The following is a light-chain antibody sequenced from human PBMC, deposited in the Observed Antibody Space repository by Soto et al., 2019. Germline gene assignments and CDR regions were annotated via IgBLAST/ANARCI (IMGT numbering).Light chain of an antibody. CDR2: AAS. CDR3: QQSDSYPYT. J-gene: IGKJ2*01. CDR1: QSITNY. Sequence: DIQMTQSPSSLSVFVGDRVTITCRASQSITNYLNWYQQKPGKAPKLLVYAASSLQSGVASRFSGNGSGTDFTLTISSLQPEDFASYDCQQSDSYPYTFGQGTKLEIK. V-gene: IGKV1-39*01.